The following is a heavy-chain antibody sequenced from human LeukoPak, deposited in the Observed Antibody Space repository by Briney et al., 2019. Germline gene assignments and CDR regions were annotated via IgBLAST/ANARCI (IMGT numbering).Heavy chain of an antibody. J-gene: IGHJ4*02. CDR1: GFTFRNYA. D-gene: IGHD3-9*01. Sequence: GASLRLSCAASGFTFRNYAMSWVRQAPGKGLERVSAVSGRDDSAYYADSVKGRFTISRDNSKNTLYLQMNSLRAEDTAVYYCAKWGDYDILTGYYDSDYWGQGTLVTVSS. CDR3: AKWGDYDILTGYYDSDY. V-gene: IGHV3-23*01. CDR2: VSGRDDSA.